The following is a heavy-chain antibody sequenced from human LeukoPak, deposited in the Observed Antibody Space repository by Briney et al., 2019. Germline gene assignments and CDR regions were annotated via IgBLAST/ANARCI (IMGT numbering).Heavy chain of an antibody. CDR2: IYSGGST. D-gene: IGHD3-9*01. V-gene: IGHV3-53*01. CDR1: GFTFSSYG. Sequence: SGGTLRLSCAASGFTFSSYGMSWVRQAPGKGLEWVSVIYSGGSTYYADSVKGRFTISRDNSKNTLYLQMNSLRAEDTAVYYCARVRIPFVLRYFDWLSYYFDYWGQGTLVTVSS. CDR3: ARVRIPFVLRYFDWLSYYFDY. J-gene: IGHJ4*02.